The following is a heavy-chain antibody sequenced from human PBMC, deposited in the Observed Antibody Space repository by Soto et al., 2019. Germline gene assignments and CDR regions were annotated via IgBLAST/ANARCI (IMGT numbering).Heavy chain of an antibody. CDR1: GGSFSGYY. Sequence: SETLSLTCAVYGGSFSGYYWSWIRQPPGKGLEWIGEINHSGSTNYNPSLKSRVTISVDTSKNQFSLKLSSVTAADTAVYYCARGVDYYGSGKYYFDYWGQGTLVTVSS. D-gene: IGHD3-10*01. V-gene: IGHV4-34*01. CDR3: ARGVDYYGSGKYYFDY. CDR2: INHSGST. J-gene: IGHJ4*02.